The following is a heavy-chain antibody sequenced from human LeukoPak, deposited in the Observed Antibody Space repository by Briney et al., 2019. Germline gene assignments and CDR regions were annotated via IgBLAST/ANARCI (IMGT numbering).Heavy chain of an antibody. CDR1: GGTFSSYA. D-gene: IGHD6-13*01. CDR2: IIPIFGTA. CDR3: ARSSIIAAAGPYYFDY. V-gene: IGHV1-69*06. Sequence: GASVKVSCKASGGTFSSYAISWVRQAPGHGLEWMGGIIPIFGTANYAQKFQGRVTITAAKSTSTAYMELSSLRSEDTAVYYCARSSIIAAAGPYYFDYWGQGTLVTVSS. J-gene: IGHJ4*02.